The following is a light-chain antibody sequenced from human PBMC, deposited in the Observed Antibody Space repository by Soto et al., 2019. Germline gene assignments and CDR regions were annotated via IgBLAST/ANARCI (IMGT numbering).Light chain of an antibody. CDR2: DAS. Sequence: DIQMTQSPSSLSASVGDRVTITCQASQDISNYLNLYQQKPGKAPKLLIYDASNLETGVPSRFSGSGSGTDFTFTISSLQPEDIATYYCQQYDNLLWTFGQGTKVAI. J-gene: IGKJ1*01. V-gene: IGKV1-33*01. CDR1: QDISNY. CDR3: QQYDNLLWT.